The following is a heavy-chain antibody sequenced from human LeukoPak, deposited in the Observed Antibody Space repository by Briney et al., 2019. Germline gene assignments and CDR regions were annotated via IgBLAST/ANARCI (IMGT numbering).Heavy chain of an antibody. J-gene: IGHJ4*02. CDR3: AGRTGALDY. D-gene: IGHD7-27*01. CDR1: GGSISSSSYY. Sequence: MTSETLSLTCTVSGGSISSSSYYWGWIRQPPGKGLEWIGSIYYSGSTYYNPSLKSRVTISVDTSKNQFSLKLSSVTAADTAVYYCAGRTGALDYWGQGTLVTVSS. CDR2: IYYSGST. V-gene: IGHV4-39*07.